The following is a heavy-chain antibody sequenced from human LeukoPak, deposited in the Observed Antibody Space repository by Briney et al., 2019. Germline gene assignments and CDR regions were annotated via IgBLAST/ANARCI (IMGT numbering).Heavy chain of an antibody. D-gene: IGHD3-9*01. J-gene: IGHJ5*02. Sequence: SQTLSLTCTVSGGSITSSYWSWIRQSPGKGLEWIGYIHYTGSTNYNPSLKSRVTMLIDTSKNQFSLKLSSVTAADTAVYYCARGRYSAGDNWFDPWGQGTLVTVSS. CDR1: GGSITSSY. CDR3: ARGRYSAGDNWFDP. V-gene: IGHV4-59*01. CDR2: IHYTGST.